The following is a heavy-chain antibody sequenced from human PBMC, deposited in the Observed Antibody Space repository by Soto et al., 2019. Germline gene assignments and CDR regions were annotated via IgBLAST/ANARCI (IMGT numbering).Heavy chain of an antibody. CDR1: GESFGGFH. Sequence: QVQLQQWGAGLLKPSETLSLTCVVYGESFGGFHWSWVRQSPGKGLEWIGEISQTETTAYSPSLNRRASISADTSKKQFSLTLSSVTAADTAVYYCVHSPNVAGDHWGHGTLVTVSS. D-gene: IGHD2-15*01. CDR3: VHSPNVAGDH. CDR2: ISQTETT. V-gene: IGHV4-34*01. J-gene: IGHJ4*01.